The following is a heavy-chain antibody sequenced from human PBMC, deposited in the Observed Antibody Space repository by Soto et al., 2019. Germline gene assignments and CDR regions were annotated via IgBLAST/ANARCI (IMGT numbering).Heavy chain of an antibody. J-gene: IGHJ4*02. CDR3: ARSGSSGYGVDY. CDR1: GGSISSYY. Sequence: QVQLQESGPGLVKPSETLSLTCTVSGGSISSYYWSWIRQPPGKGLEWIGYIYYSGSTNYNPSLKSRVTISVDTSKNQFPLKLSSVTAADTAVYYCARSGSSGYGVDYWGQGTLVTVSS. D-gene: IGHD3-22*01. V-gene: IGHV4-59*01. CDR2: IYYSGST.